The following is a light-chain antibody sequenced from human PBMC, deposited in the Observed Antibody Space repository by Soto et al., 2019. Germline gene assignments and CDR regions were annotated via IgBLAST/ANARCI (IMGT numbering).Light chain of an antibody. CDR3: SSYTTNSTYV. CDR2: DVT. CDR1: SSDVGGYNY. J-gene: IGLJ1*01. Sequence: QSALTQPASVSGSPGQSITISCTGTSSDVGGYNYVSWYQQHPGKAPKLMIYDVTYRPXXXXNRFSGSKSGNTXSLTIXGXXXXXXXDYYCSSYTTNSTYVFGTGTKLTVL. V-gene: IGLV2-14*01.